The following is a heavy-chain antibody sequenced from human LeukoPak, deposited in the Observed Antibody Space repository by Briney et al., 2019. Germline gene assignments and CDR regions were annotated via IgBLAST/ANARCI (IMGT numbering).Heavy chain of an antibody. CDR1: GYTFTSYY. CDR3: ARDNSVGDTAWWFDP. V-gene: IGHV1-46*01. CDR2: INPSGSST. J-gene: IGHJ5*02. Sequence: GASVKVSCKASGYTFTSYYMHWVRQAPGQGLEWMGLINPSGSSTLYAQKFQGRVTMTRDMSTTTDYMELSSLRSEDTAVYYCARDNSVGDTAWWFDPWGQGTLVTVSS. D-gene: IGHD1-26*01.